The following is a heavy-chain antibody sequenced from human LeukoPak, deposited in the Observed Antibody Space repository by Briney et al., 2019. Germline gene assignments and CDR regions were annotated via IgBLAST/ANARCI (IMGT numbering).Heavy chain of an antibody. CDR3: ARDQGYSYGYDA. V-gene: IGHV3-21*01. CDR1: GFTFSSYS. J-gene: IGHJ5*02. D-gene: IGHD5-18*01. CDR2: ITSDGSNK. Sequence: GGSLRLSCAASGFTFSSYSMHWVRQAPGKGLEWVSLITSDGSNKYYADSVKGRFTISRDNSKNTLYLQMNSLRAEDTAVYYCARDQGYSYGYDAWGQGTLVTVSS.